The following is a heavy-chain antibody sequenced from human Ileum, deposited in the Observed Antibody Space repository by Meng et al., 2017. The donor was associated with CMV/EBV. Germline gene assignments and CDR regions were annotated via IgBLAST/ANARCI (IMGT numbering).Heavy chain of an antibody. V-gene: IGHV3-23*01. J-gene: IGHJ4*02. CDR2: FTTGGST. Sequence: GGSLRLSCAASGFSFGSYAMNWVRQAPGKGLEWVSIFTTGGSTYYAESVKGRFTISRDNSKNTLYLQMNSLRAEDTAVYYCAKDFLIAISQPLDYWGQGTLVTVSS. D-gene: IGHD6-13*01. CDR1: GFSFGSYA. CDR3: AKDFLIAISQPLDY.